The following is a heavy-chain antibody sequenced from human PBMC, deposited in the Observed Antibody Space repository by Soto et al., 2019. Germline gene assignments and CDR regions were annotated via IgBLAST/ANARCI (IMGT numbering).Heavy chain of an antibody. J-gene: IGHJ4*02. CDR2: INPNSGGT. CDR1: GYTFTGYY. D-gene: IGHD6-13*01. V-gene: IGHV1-2*04. Sequence: ASVKVSCKASGYTFTGYYMHWVRQAPGQGLEWMGWINPNSGGTNYAQKFQGWVTMTRDTSISTAYMELSRLRSDDTAVYYCARGDSSSWYSLYYWGQGTLVTVSS. CDR3: ARGDSSSWYSLYY.